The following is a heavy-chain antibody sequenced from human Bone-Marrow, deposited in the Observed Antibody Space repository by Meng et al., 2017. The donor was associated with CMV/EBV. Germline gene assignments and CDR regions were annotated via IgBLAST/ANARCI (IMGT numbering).Heavy chain of an antibody. V-gene: IGHV3-11*01. D-gene: IGHD2-8*01. CDR1: GGSVSSGSYY. Sequence: LSLTCTVSGGSVSSGSYYWSWVRQAPGKGLEWVSYISSSGSTIYYADSVKGRFTISRDNAKNSLYLQMNSLRAEDMTVYYCVRWEGTNGVCYLPYYYYGMDVWGQGTTVTVSS. J-gene: IGHJ6*02. CDR3: VRWEGTNGVCYLPYYYYGMDV. CDR2: ISSSGSTI.